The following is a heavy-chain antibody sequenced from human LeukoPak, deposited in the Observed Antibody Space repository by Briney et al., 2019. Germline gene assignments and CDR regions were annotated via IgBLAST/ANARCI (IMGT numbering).Heavy chain of an antibody. CDR2: IWYDGSNK. Sequence: PGRSLRLSCAASGFTFSSYGMHWDRQAPGKGLEWVAVIWYDGSNKYYADSVKGRFTISRDNSKNTLYLQMNSLRAEDTAVYYCARDLGDYSFDYWGQGTLVTVSS. J-gene: IGHJ4*02. V-gene: IGHV3-33*01. D-gene: IGHD4-17*01. CDR3: ARDLGDYSFDY. CDR1: GFTFSSYG.